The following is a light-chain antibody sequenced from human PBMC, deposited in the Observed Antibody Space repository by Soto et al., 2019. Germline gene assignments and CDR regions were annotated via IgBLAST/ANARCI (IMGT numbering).Light chain of an antibody. CDR3: SSYTSSSSLV. Sequence: QSVLTQPASVSGSPGQSITISCTGTSSDIGAYNYVSWYQQRPGKVPKLIIVDVSNRPSGVSDRFSGSKSGSTASLTISGLWPEDEADYYCSSYTSSSSLVFGGGTKVTVL. CDR2: DVS. CDR1: SSDIGAYNY. J-gene: IGLJ3*02. V-gene: IGLV2-14*01.